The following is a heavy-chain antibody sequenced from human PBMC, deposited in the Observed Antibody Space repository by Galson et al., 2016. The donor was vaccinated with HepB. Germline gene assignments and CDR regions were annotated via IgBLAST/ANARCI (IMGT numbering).Heavy chain of an antibody. Sequence: SVKVSCKASGGTFNNYATSWVRQAPGQGLEWMGGITPIFGAPNYAQKFQDRVTITADESTSTAYMELSNLKSEDTAVYFYARSPRAYAYGLDIWGQGTTVTVSS. D-gene: IGHD3-10*01. J-gene: IGHJ6*02. CDR3: ARSPRAYAYGLDI. CDR1: GGTFNNYA. V-gene: IGHV1-69*13. CDR2: ITPIFGAP.